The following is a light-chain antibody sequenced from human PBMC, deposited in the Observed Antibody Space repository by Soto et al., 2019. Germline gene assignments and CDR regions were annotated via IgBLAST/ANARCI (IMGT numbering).Light chain of an antibody. CDR3: AAWDDSLSGPV. CDR2: SDN. CDR1: SSNIGSNY. V-gene: IGLV1-47*01. Sequence: QSVLTQPPSASGTPGQRVTISCSGSSSNIGSNYVYWYQQFPGTAPKLLIYSDNHRPSGVLDRFSGSKSGTSASLAISGLRSQDEADYYCAAWDDSLSGPVFGGGTQLTVL. J-gene: IGLJ2*01.